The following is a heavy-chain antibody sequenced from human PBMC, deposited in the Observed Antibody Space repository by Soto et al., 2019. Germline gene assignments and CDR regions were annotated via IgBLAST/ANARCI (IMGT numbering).Heavy chain of an antibody. Sequence: EVQLVESGGGLVQPGGSLRLSCAASGFTFSSYSMNWVRQAPGKGLEWVSYIISSSSTIYYADSVKGRFTISRDNAKNSLYLQMNSLRAGDTAVYYCARANYYGSPGDFDYWGQGTLVTVSS. CDR3: ARANYYGSPGDFDY. V-gene: IGHV3-48*01. CDR2: IISSSSTI. D-gene: IGHD3-10*01. J-gene: IGHJ4*02. CDR1: GFTFSSYS.